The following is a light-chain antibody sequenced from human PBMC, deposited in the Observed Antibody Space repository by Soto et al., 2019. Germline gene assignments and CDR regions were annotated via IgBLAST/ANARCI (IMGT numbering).Light chain of an antibody. CDR1: QSVSSN. CDR2: GAS. J-gene: IGKJ1*01. Sequence: EIVMTQSPASLSVSPGERATLSCTASQSVSSNLAWFQQKPGQAPRLLIYGASTRVTGIPARFSGSGSGTEFTLTISSLQSEDFAVYYCQQYNNWPPWTFGKGTKVEIK. V-gene: IGKV3-15*01. CDR3: QQYNNWPPWT.